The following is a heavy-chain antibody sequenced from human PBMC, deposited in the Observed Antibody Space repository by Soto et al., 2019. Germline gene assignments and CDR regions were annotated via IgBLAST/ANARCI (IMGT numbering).Heavy chain of an antibody. V-gene: IGHV1-69*13. CDR1: GGTFSSYA. J-gene: IGHJ6*02. CDR3: ARDQEEAAAPASKAQTPYYYYYYGMDV. D-gene: IGHD2-2*01. Sequence: GASVKVSCKASGGTFSSYAISWVRQAPGQGLEWMGGIIPIFGTANYAQKFQGRVTITADESTSTAYMELSSLRSEDTAVYYCARDQEEAAAPASKAQTPYYYYYYGMDVWGQGTTVTVSS. CDR2: IIPIFGTA.